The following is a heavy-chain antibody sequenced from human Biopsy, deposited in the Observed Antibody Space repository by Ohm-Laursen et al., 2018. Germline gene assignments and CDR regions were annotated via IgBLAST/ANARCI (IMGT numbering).Heavy chain of an antibody. V-gene: IGHV3-48*03. CDR1: GFTFSNYE. Sequence: GSLRLSCTASGFTFSNYEMNRVRQAPGKGLEWISYIGSSGSPIYYADSVKGRFTISRDNAKNSLYLQMNSLRAEDTAVYYCAREGWSAYSLDFDYWGQGTLVTVSP. J-gene: IGHJ4*02. CDR3: AREGWSAYSLDFDY. CDR2: IGSSGSPI. D-gene: IGHD3-3*01.